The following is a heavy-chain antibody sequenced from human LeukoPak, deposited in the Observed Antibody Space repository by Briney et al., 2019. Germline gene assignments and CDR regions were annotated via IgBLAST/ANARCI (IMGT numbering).Heavy chain of an antibody. Sequence: PSETLSLTCDVSGGSIDSTNWWNWVRQPPGKGLEWIGEIHHDGRINYNPSLKSRVTLSVDKSKNQFSLRLNSVTAADTAMYYCARSHDHLWGNYPDYWGQGTLVAVSS. D-gene: IGHD3-16*02. CDR2: IHHDGRI. J-gene: IGHJ4*02. CDR3: ARSHDHLWGNYPDY. CDR1: GGSIDSTNW. V-gene: IGHV4/OR15-8*01.